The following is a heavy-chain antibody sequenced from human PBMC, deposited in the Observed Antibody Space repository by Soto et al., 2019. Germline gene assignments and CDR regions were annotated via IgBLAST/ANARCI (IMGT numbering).Heavy chain of an antibody. CDR3: ARHPERIAQIGWFDP. Sequence: PGGSLRLSCAASGFTFSSYSMNWVRQAPGKGLDLFSYICSSSSTIYYADSVKGRFTISRDNAKNSLYLQMNSLRAEDTAVYYCARHPERIAQIGWFDPWGQGTLVTVSS. J-gene: IGHJ5*02. V-gene: IGHV3-48*01. D-gene: IGHD6-13*01. CDR2: ICSSSSTI. CDR1: GFTFSSYS.